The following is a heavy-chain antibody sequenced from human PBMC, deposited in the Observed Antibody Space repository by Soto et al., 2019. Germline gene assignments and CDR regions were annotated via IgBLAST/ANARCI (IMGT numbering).Heavy chain of an antibody. CDR3: ARAIQQLVYSFDY. CDR2: IYYSGST. Sequence: QVQLQESGPGLVKPSQTLSLTCTVSGGSISSGGYYWSWIRQHPGKGLEWIGYIYYSGSTYYNPSLTSRVTIAVDTSKSEFSLKLSSVTAADTAVDYGARAIQQLVYSFDYWGQGTLVTVSS. J-gene: IGHJ4*02. CDR1: GGSISSGGYY. D-gene: IGHD6-13*01. V-gene: IGHV4-31*03.